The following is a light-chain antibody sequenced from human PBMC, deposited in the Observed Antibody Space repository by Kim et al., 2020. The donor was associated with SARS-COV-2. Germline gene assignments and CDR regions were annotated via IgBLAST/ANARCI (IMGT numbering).Light chain of an antibody. CDR3: QQYATSPLT. J-gene: IGKJ4*01. CDR2: GAS. V-gene: IGKV3-20*01. Sequence: PGERATLSCRASQRVSSNYLAWYQQKPGQAPRLLIYGASYRVTGIPDRFSGSGSGTDFTLTIIRLEPEDFAVYFCQQYATSPLTFGGGTKVDIK. CDR1: QRVSSNY.